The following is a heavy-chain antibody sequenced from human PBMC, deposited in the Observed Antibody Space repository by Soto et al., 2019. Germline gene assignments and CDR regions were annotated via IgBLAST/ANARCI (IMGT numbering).Heavy chain of an antibody. CDR2: INPSGVAT. CDR1: GFTFSSYA. J-gene: IGHJ5*02. Sequence: EVQLLESGGGLVQPGGSLRLSCAASGFTFSSYAMSWVRQAPGKGLGWVSSINPSGVATSYADSVKGRFTISRDNSKNRRYLQLISLGVYDTALYFCAKVHRSDYNSGFYGRFDPRGQGDLVTVSS. V-gene: IGHV3-23*01. D-gene: IGHD3-10*01. CDR3: AKVHRSDYNSGFYGRFDP.